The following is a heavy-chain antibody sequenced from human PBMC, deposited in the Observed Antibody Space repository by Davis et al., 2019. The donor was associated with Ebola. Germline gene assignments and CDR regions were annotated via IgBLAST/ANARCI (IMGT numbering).Heavy chain of an antibody. J-gene: IGHJ4*02. D-gene: IGHD3-16*01. CDR3: ARDPGGFDY. V-gene: IGHV1-3*01. Sequence: KFQGRVTITRDTSASTAYMELSSLRSEDTAVYYCARDPGGFDYWGQGTLVTVSS.